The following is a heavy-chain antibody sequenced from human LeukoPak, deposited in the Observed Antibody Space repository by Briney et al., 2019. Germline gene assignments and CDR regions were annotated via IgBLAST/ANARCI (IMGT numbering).Heavy chain of an antibody. V-gene: IGHV4-34*01. J-gene: IGHJ4*02. CDR1: GGSFSGYY. Sequence: SETLSLTCAVYGGSFSGYYWSWIRQPPGKGLEWIGEINHSGSTNYNPSLKSRVTISVDTSKNQFSLKLSSVTAADTAVYYCARKGQHLVPDYWGQGTLVTVSS. CDR3: ARKGQHLVPDY. CDR2: INHSGST. D-gene: IGHD6-13*01.